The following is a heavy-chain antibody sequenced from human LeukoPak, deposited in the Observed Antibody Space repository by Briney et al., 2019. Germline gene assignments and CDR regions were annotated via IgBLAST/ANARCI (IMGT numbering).Heavy chain of an antibody. V-gene: IGHV4-34*01. Sequence: PSETLSLTCAVYDGSFSTYYWSWIRQPPGKGLEWIGEINHSGSTNYNPSLKSRVTISVDTSKNQFSLKLSSVTAADTAVYYCARDSEDYDSSGSLGLWGRGTLVTVSS. D-gene: IGHD3-22*01. J-gene: IGHJ2*01. CDR2: INHSGST. CDR3: ARDSEDYDSSGSLGL. CDR1: DGSFSTYY.